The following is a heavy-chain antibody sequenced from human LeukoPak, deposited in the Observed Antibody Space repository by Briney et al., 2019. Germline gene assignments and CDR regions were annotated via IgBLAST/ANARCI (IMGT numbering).Heavy chain of an antibody. V-gene: IGHV3-30*02. D-gene: IGHD1-26*01. CDR3: SGSYSY. CDR1: GFTFGNYG. J-gene: IGHJ4*02. CDR2: IRDDGSDK. Sequence: GGSLRLSCALCGFTFGNYGMHWVRQAPGKGLEGVTFIRDDGSDKYYTDSVKGRFTISRDNSKNTLYLQMNSLRPEDRAVYFCSGSYSYWGQGTLVTVSS.